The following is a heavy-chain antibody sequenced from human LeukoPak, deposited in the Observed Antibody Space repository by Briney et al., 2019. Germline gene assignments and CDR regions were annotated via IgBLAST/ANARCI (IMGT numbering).Heavy chain of an antibody. D-gene: IGHD5-18*01. CDR1: GFTFSSYG. Sequence: GRSLRLSCAASGFTFSSYGMHWVRQAPGKGLEWVAVIWYDGSNKYYADSVKGRFTISRDNSKNTLYLQMNSLRAEDTAVYYCARNAVTAMGPFDYWGQGTLVTVSS. CDR3: ARNAVTAMGPFDY. J-gene: IGHJ4*02. CDR2: IWYDGSNK. V-gene: IGHV3-33*01.